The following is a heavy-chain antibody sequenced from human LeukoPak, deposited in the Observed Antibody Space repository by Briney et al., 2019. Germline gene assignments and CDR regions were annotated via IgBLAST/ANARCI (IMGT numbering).Heavy chain of an antibody. J-gene: IGHJ4*02. Sequence: ASVKVSCKASGYTFTSYGISWVRQAPGQGLEWMGWISAYNGNTNYAQKLQGRVTMTTDTSTSTAYMELSSLRSEDTAVYYCARRAAYYYDSSGYDYWGQGTLVTVSS. CDR1: GYTFTSYG. CDR3: ARRAAYYYDSSGYDY. D-gene: IGHD3-22*01. V-gene: IGHV1-18*01. CDR2: ISAYNGNT.